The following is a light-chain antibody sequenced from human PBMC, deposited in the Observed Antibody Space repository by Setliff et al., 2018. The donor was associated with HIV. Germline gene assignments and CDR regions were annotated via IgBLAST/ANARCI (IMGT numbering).Light chain of an antibody. CDR1: ISDVNGYNY. CDR3: SSYAGSTV. CDR2: DVD. Sequence: QSALAQPPSASGSPGQSVTISCSGTISDVNGYNYVSWYQQHPGKAPKLVIFDVDKRPSGVPDRFSGSKSGNTASLTVSGLQAEDEADYYCSSYAGSTVFGTGTKGTVL. J-gene: IGLJ1*01. V-gene: IGLV2-8*01.